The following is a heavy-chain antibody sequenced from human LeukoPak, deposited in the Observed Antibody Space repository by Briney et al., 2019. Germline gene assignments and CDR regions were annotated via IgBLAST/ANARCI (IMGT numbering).Heavy chain of an antibody. CDR3: AREQRGYFDY. V-gene: IGHV3-7*04. CDR1: GFSFSSFW. J-gene: IGHJ4*02. D-gene: IGHD2-15*01. CDR2: IHQDGSEK. Sequence: GGSLRLSCVASGFSFSSFWLSWVRQAPGKGLEWVANIHQDGSEKYYLDSVKGRFTISRDSAKNALYLQVNSLRVEDTAVYYCAREQRGYFDYWGQGTLVTVSS.